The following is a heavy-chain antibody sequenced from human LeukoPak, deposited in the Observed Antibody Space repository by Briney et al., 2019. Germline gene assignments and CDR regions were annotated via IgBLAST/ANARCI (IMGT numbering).Heavy chain of an antibody. J-gene: IGHJ3*02. CDR2: IRYDGSNK. D-gene: IGHD6-19*01. V-gene: IGHV3-30*02. CDR3: AKDLSSGWPDAFDI. Sequence: GGSLRLSCAASGFTFSSYGMHWVRQAPGKGLEWVAFIRYDGSNKYYADSVKGRFTISRDNSKNTLYLQMNSLRAEDTAVYYCAKDLSSGWPDAFDIWGQGTMVTVSP. CDR1: GFTFSSYG.